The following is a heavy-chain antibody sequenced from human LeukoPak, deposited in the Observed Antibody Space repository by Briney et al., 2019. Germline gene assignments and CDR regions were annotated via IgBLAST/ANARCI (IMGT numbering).Heavy chain of an antibody. V-gene: IGHV3-48*03. CDR1: GFTFSPFQ. J-gene: IGHJ4*02. D-gene: IGHD5-12*01. CDR3: ARWGHSDYDSFPTKFDY. CDR2: IGGTDTAI. Sequence: GGSLRLSCAASGFTFSPFQMTWVRQAPGKGLEWVAYIGGTDTAIFYAASVKGRLTISRDNAKNSLFLQMNSLIAEDTAVYYCARWGHSDYDSFPTKFDYWGQGTLVVVSS.